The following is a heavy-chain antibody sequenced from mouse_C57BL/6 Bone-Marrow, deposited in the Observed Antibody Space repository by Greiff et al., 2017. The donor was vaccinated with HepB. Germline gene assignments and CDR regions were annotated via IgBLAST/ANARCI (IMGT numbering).Heavy chain of an antibody. V-gene: IGHV14-4*01. CDR2: IDPENGDT. CDR3: TTRYGTDY. Sequence: VQLKESGAELVRPGASVKLSCTASGFNIKDDYMHWVKQRPEQGLEWIGWIDPENGDTEYASKFQGKATITADTSSNTAYLQLSSLTSEDTAVYYCTTRYGTDYWGQGTTLTVSS. J-gene: IGHJ2*01. D-gene: IGHD1-1*01. CDR1: GFNIKDDY.